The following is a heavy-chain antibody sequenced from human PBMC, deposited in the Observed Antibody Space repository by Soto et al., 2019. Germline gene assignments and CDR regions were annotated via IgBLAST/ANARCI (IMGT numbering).Heavy chain of an antibody. V-gene: IGHV4-61*01. CDR2: IYYSGST. CDR1: GGSVTSGRYY. J-gene: IGHJ4*02. Sequence: QVQLQESGPGLVKPSETLSLTCTVSGGSVTSGRYYWSWIRQSPGKGLEWIGYIYYSGSTKYNPSLKSRVTISVDASKNQFSLTLSSMTAADTAVYYCARSGSGSGWLGGQGTLVTVSS. CDR3: ARSGSGSGWL. D-gene: IGHD6-19*01.